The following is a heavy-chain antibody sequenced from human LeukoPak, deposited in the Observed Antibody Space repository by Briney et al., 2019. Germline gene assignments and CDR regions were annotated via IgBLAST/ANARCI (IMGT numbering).Heavy chain of an antibody. CDR2: ISPYNGNT. CDR3: ARQSYFDGRGDDAFDI. V-gene: IGHV1-18*01. CDR1: GYTFNNYG. J-gene: IGHJ3*02. Sequence: ASVKVSCKXSGYTFNNYGISWVRQVPGQGLERMGWISPYNGNTKFAQNFQGRVTVTTETSTSTAYMELRSLRSDDTAVYYCARQSYFDGRGDDAFDIWGQGTMVTVSS. D-gene: IGHD2-15*01.